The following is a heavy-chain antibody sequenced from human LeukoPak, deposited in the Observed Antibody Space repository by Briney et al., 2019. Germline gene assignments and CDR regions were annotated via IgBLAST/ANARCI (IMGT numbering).Heavy chain of an antibody. CDR1: GYTFTSHD. CDR2: MNPNSGNT. Sequence: ASVKVSCKASGYTFTSHDINWVRQATGQGLEWMGWMNPNSGNTGYAQKFQGRVTMTRNTSISTAYMELSSLRSEDTAVYYCARGHGYYYDSSGYRSSVQHWGQGTLVTVSS. CDR3: ARGHGYYYDSSGYRSSVQH. V-gene: IGHV1-8*01. J-gene: IGHJ1*01. D-gene: IGHD3-22*01.